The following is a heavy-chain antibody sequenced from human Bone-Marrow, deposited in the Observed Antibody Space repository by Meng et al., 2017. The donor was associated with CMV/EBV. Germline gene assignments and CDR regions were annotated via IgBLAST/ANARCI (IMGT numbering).Heavy chain of an antibody. V-gene: IGHV3-11*04. CDR3: ARSPYYDFWSGYDWYFDL. Sequence: GESLKISCAASGFTFSDYYMSWIRQAPGKGLEWVSYISSSGSTIYYADSVKGRFTISRDNAKNTLYLQMNSLRAEDTAVYYCARSPYYDFWSGYDWYFDLWGRGTLVTVSS. CDR2: ISSSGSTI. CDR1: GFTFSDYY. J-gene: IGHJ2*01. D-gene: IGHD3-3*01.